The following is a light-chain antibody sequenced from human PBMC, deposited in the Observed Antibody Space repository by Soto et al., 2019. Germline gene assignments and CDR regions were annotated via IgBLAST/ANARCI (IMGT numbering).Light chain of an antibody. V-gene: IGLV4-60*02. Sequence: QSALTQSSSASASLGSSVRLTCTLSSGHSSSIIAWHQQQPGKAPRFLMRLESSGSYNKGSGIPDRFSGSSSGADRCLTISNLQFEDEADYYCETWDSNTRVFGGGTKLTVL. J-gene: IGLJ2*01. CDR1: SGHSSSI. CDR3: ETWDSNTRV. CDR2: LESSGSY.